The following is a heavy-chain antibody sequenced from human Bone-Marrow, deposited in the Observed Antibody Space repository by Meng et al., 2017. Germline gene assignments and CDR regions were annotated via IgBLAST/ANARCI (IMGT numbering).Heavy chain of an antibody. CDR1: GGSISSGSYY. Sequence: SETLSLTCTVSGGSISSGSYYWSWIRQPAGKGLEWIGRIYTSGSTNYNPSLKSRVTISVDTSKNQFSLKLSSVTAADTAVYYCAREALNYDILTGHDAFDIWGQGTRVTVSS. CDR2: IYTSGST. D-gene: IGHD3-9*01. CDR3: AREALNYDILTGHDAFDI. V-gene: IGHV4-61*02. J-gene: IGHJ3*02.